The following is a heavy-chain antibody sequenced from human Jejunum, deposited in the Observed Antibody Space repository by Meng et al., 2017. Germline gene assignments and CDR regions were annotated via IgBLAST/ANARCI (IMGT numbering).Heavy chain of an antibody. CDR3: ASSIAAAVGYYFDY. D-gene: IGHD6-13*01. V-gene: IGHV4-31*03. Sequence: VARRASGPGLVKPSQTLSLTCTVSGGSFGSGGYYWSWIRQHPERGLEWIGYVYYSGSTYYNPSLKSRVAISVDTSKNQFSLKLSSVTAADTAVYYCASSIAAAVGYYFDYWGQGTLVTVSS. J-gene: IGHJ4*02. CDR2: VYYSGST. CDR1: GGSFGSGGYY.